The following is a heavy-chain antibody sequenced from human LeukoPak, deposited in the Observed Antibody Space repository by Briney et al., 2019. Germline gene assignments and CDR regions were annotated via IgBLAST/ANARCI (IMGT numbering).Heavy chain of an antibody. CDR2: MYYSGTT. V-gene: IGHV4-59*11. Sequence: PSETLSLTCSVSGGSIMSHYWSWIRQPPGKGLEWIGNMYYSGTTSYNPSLKSRVTISVDTSKNQFSLKLSSVTAADTAVYYCARSLRIVGGENDAFDIWGQGTMVTVSS. CDR3: ARSLRIVGGENDAFDI. CDR1: GGSIMSHY. D-gene: IGHD2-15*01. J-gene: IGHJ3*02.